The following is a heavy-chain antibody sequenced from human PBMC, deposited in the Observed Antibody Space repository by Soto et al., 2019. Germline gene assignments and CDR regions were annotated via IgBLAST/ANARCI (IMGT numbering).Heavy chain of an antibody. J-gene: IGHJ4*02. CDR1: GASFGGYY. Sequence: SDTLSLTCAVHGASFGGYYWTWNRRPAGTGLEWIGEINHSGSTNYNPSLKSRVTISVDTSKNQFSLKLTSVTAADTAVYYCARDKITGLFDYWGQGTLVTVSS. CDR2: INHSGST. D-gene: IGHD2-8*02. V-gene: IGHV4-34*01. CDR3: ARDKITGLFDY.